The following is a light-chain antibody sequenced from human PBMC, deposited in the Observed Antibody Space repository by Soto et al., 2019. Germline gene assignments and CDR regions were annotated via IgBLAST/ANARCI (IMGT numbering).Light chain of an antibody. CDR1: SSDVGGYNY. J-gene: IGLJ3*02. CDR3: SSYTSSSTLA. V-gene: IGLV2-14*01. CDR2: EVS. Sequence: QSALTQPASVSGSPGQSITISCTGTSSDVGGYNYVSWYQQHPGKAPKLMIYEVSNRPSGVSNRFSGSKSGNTASLTISGLQAEDEADYYCSSYTSSSTLAFGGRTKLTVL.